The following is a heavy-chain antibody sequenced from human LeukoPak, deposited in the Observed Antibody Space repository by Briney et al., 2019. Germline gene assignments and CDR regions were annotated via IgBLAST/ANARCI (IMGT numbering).Heavy chain of an antibody. CDR3: AKTAMGSGSYDY. V-gene: IGHV3-23*01. D-gene: IGHD3-10*01. Sequence: PGGSLRLSCAASGFTFDDYDMCWVRQAPGKGLEWVSAISGSGGSTYYADSVKGRFTISRDNSKNTLYLQMNSLRAEDTAVYYCAKTAMGSGSYDYWGQGTLVTVSS. J-gene: IGHJ4*02. CDR1: GFTFDDYD. CDR2: ISGSGGST.